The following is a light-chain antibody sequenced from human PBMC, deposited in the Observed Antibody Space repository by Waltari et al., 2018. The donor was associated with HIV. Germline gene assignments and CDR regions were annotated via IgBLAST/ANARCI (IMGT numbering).Light chain of an antibody. CDR2: WAS. J-gene: IGKJ4*01. V-gene: IGKV4-1*01. CDR1: RSLLYTYNNKNS. CDR3: QQFSLSPPLT. Sequence: DVVVTQSPESLTLSVGERATLKCHSSRSLLYTYNNKNSLAWYQQKPGQRPRLLIYWASTRESGVADRFSGSGSGTDFTLTINSLQAEDVAVYYCQQFSLSPPLTFGGGTKVEI.